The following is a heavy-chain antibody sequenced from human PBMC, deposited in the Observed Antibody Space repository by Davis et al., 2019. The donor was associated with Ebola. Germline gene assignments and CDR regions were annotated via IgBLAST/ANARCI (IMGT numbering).Heavy chain of an antibody. Sequence: AASVKVSCKASGYTFTSYYMHWVRQAPGQGLEWMGIINPSGCSTSYAQKFQGRVTMTRDTSTSTVYMELSSLRSEDTAVYYCARDRFIVVVPAAGWFDPWGQGTLVTVSS. CDR1: GYTFTSYY. V-gene: IGHV1-46*01. CDR2: INPSGCST. D-gene: IGHD2-2*01. CDR3: ARDRFIVVVPAAGWFDP. J-gene: IGHJ5*02.